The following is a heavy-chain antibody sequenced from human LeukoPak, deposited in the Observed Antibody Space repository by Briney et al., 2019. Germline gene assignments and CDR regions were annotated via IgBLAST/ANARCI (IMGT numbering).Heavy chain of an antibody. J-gene: IGHJ4*02. CDR1: GGSISSGGYY. Sequence: PSQTLSLTCTVSGGSISSGGYYWSWIRQHPGKGLEWIGEINHGGSANYNPSLKSRVTISVDTSKNQFSLKLSSVTAADTAVYYCARGSGDGGYCSGGSCYESPYYFDYWGQGTLVTVSS. CDR3: ARGSGDGGYCSGGSCYESPYYFDY. V-gene: IGHV4-31*03. CDR2: INHGGSA. D-gene: IGHD2-15*01.